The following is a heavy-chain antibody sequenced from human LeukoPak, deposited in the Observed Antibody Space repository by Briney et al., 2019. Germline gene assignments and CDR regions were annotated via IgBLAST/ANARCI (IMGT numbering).Heavy chain of an antibody. CDR3: ARDRRLKYSGALWGAFDI. D-gene: IGHD1-26*01. J-gene: IGHJ3*02. CDR1: GYTFTGYY. Sequence: ASVKVSCKASGYTFTGYYIHWLRQAPGQGLEWMGWINPNSGGTNYAQKFQGRVTMTRDTSINTAYMELSRLRSGDTAVYYCARDRRLKYSGALWGAFDIWGQGTMVTVSS. CDR2: INPNSGGT. V-gene: IGHV1-2*02.